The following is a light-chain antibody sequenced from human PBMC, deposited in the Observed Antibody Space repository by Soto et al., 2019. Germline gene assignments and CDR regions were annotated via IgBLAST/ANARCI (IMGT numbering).Light chain of an antibody. J-gene: IGKJ1*01. Sequence: EIVLTQSPGSLSLSPGERATLSCRASQSVSSTFFAWYQQRPGQAPRLLMYGASSRATGIPERFSGSGSGTDFTLNIRRLEPEDFAVYYCQQFDSSVTVGQGTKVEIK. CDR2: GAS. CDR3: QQFDSSVT. CDR1: QSVSSTF. V-gene: IGKV3-20*01.